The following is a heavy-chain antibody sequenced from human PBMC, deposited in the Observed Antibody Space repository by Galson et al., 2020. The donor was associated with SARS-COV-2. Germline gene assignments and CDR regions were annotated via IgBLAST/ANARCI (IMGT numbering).Heavy chain of an antibody. J-gene: IGHJ4*02. D-gene: IGHD2-15*01. CDR2: IYYTGST. CDR3: ARARYWSGGSCPKRALDY. V-gene: IGHV4-31*03. Sequence: SETLSLTCTVSGFSISNGGYYWSWIRQHPGKGLEWVAYIYYTGSTYYNPSLKSRVTTSLDTSKNQFSLQLSSVTAADTAVYYCARARYWSGGSCPKRALDYWGQGTLVTVSS. CDR1: GFSISNGGYY.